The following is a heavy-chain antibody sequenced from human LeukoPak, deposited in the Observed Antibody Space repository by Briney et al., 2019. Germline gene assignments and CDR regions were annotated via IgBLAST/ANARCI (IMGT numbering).Heavy chain of an antibody. V-gene: IGHV4-39*01. J-gene: IGHJ4*02. CDR2: IYYSGST. Sequence: SETLSLTCTVSGGSISSSSYYWGWIRQPPGKGLEWIGSIYYSGSTYYNPPLKSRVTISVDTSKNQVSLKLTSVTAADTAVYYCARLGAAGLRYFDCWGQGTLVTVSS. CDR1: GGSISSSSYY. D-gene: IGHD3-10*01. CDR3: ARLGAAGLRYFDC.